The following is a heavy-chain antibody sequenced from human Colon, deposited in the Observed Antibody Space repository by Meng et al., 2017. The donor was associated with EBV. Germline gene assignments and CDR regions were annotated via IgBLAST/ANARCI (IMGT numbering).Heavy chain of an antibody. D-gene: IGHD6-6*01. CDR1: GFSFSDHY. Sequence: QVHLVESGGGLVKHGGSLRLSCAASGFSFSDHYMSWIRQAPGKGLEWVSYISNTGSRIYYGDSVKGRFTVSRDNANNSLFLQMNSLRAEDTAVYYCARYSSSSIDYWGQGILVTVSS. CDR3: ARYSSSSIDY. CDR2: ISNTGSRI. V-gene: IGHV3-11*01. J-gene: IGHJ4*02.